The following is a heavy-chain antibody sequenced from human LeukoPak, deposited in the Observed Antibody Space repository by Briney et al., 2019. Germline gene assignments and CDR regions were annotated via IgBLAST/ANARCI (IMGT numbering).Heavy chain of an antibody. CDR2: IYHSGST. D-gene: IGHD3-22*01. V-gene: IGHV4-4*02. CDR3: ARAFYDYDSSGYIDY. CDR1: GGSISSSNW. Sequence: SETLSLTCAVSGGSISSSNWWSWVRQPPGKGLEWIGEIYHSGSTNYNPSLKSRVTISVDKSKNQFSLKLSSVTAADTAVHYCARAFYDYDSSGYIDYWGQGTLVTVSS. J-gene: IGHJ4*02.